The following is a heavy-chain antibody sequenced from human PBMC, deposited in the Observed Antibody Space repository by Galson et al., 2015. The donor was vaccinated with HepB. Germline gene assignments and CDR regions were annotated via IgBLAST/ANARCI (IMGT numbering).Heavy chain of an antibody. CDR2: ISGSGGST. J-gene: IGHJ1*01. CDR1: GFTFSSYA. CDR3: AKYADYDILTGYSNFQH. Sequence: SLRLSCAASGFTFSSYAMSWVRQAPGKGLEWVSAISGSGGSTYYADSVKGRFTISRDNSKNTLYLQMNSLRAEDTAVYYCAKYADYDILTGYSNFQHWGQGTLVTVSS. D-gene: IGHD3-9*01. V-gene: IGHV3-23*01.